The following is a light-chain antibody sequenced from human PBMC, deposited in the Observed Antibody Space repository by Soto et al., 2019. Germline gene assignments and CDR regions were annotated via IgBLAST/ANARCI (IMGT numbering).Light chain of an antibody. V-gene: IGKV1-9*01. J-gene: IGKJ4*01. Sequence: DIQLPQSPSFLSASVGDRVTITCRASQGISSSLAWYQQKPGKAPNLLIYAASTLQTGVATRFSGSGSGTEFTLTISSLQPEDFASYYCEQVNSYPLSFGGGTKVEIK. CDR1: QGISSS. CDR3: EQVNSYPLS. CDR2: AAS.